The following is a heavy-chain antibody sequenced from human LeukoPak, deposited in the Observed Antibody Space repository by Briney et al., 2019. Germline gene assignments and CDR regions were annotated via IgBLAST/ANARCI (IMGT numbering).Heavy chain of an antibody. V-gene: IGHV4-39*01. Sequence: SETLSLTCTVSGGSISSSSYYWGWIRQPPGKGLEWIGSIYYSGSTYYNPSLKSRVTISVDTSKNQFSLKLSSVTAADTAVYYCARGGSYLLAVDPWGQGTLVTVSS. D-gene: IGHD1-26*01. CDR1: GGSISSSSYY. CDR3: ARGGSYLLAVDP. J-gene: IGHJ5*02. CDR2: IYYSGST.